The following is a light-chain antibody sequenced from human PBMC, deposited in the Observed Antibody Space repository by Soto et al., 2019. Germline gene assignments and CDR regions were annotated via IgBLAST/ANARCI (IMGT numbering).Light chain of an antibody. Sequence: QSALTQPRSVCGSPGQSVTISCTGTSSDVGGYNYVSWYQQHPGKAPKLMIYDVSKRPSGVPDRFSGSKSGNTASLTISGLQAEDEADYYCCSYAGSYCYVFGTGTKVTVL. J-gene: IGLJ1*01. CDR2: DVS. V-gene: IGLV2-11*01. CDR3: CSYAGSYCYV. CDR1: SSDVGGYNY.